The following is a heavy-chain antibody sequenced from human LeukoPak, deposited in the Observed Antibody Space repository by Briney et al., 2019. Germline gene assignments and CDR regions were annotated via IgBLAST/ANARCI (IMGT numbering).Heavy chain of an antibody. V-gene: IGHV4-34*01. J-gene: IGHJ6*02. CDR2: INHSGST. D-gene: IGHD3-3*01. CDR1: GGSFSGYY. CDR3: ARGPTIFGVVITRGYYYGMDV. Sequence: SETLSLTCAVYGGSFSGYYWSWIRQPPGKGLEWIGVINHSGSTNYNPSLKSRVTISVDTSKNQFSLKLSSVTAADTAVYYCARGPTIFGVVITRGYYYGMDVWGQGTTVTVSS.